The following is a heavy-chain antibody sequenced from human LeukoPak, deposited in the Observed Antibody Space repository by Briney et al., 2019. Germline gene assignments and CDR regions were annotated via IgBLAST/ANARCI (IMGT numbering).Heavy chain of an antibody. CDR3: AAQRGYYYDFWSGYFIDI. D-gene: IGHD3-3*01. V-gene: IGHV3-23*01. J-gene: IGHJ3*02. CDR2: ISGSGGST. Sequence: QAGGSLRLSCAASGFTFSSYAMSWVRQAPGKGLEWVSAISGSGGSTYYADSVKGRFTISRDNSKNTLYLQMNSLRAEDTAVYYCAAQRGYYYDFWSGYFIDIWGQGTMVTVSS. CDR1: GFTFSSYA.